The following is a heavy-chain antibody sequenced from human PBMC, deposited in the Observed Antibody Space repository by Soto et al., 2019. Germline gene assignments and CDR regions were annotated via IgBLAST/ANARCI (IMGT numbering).Heavy chain of an antibody. V-gene: IGHV3-23*01. CDR1: GFTFSSYV. D-gene: IGHD4-17*01. CDR3: AQDKRGVDHGDYFEYFQH. J-gene: IGHJ1*01. Sequence: EVQLLEAGGGLVQPGGSLRLSCAASGFTFSSYVMSWVRQAPGKGLEWVSAISGTSGSTYYADSVKGRFTISRDNSNNTLYLQMNSLRAEDTAVYFCAQDKRGVDHGDYFEYFQHWGQGTLVTVSS. CDR2: ISGTSGST.